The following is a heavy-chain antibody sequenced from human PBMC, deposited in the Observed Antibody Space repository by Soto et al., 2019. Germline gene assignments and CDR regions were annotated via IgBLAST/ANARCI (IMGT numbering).Heavy chain of an antibody. Sequence: GESLKISCKGSGYRFNNYWIGWVRQMPGKGLEWMGIIYPGDSDTRYSPSLQGQVTISADKSISTAYLQWSSLKASDTAMYYCARQQSIAEELREYNGMDVWGQGTTVTVS. J-gene: IGHJ6*02. CDR1: GYRFNNYW. CDR2: IYPGDSDT. D-gene: IGHD6-6*01. CDR3: ARQQSIAEELREYNGMDV. V-gene: IGHV5-51*01.